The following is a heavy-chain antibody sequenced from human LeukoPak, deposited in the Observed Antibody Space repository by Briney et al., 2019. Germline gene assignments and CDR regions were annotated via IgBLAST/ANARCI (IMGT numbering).Heavy chain of an antibody. V-gene: IGHV6-1*01. J-gene: IGHJ4*02. D-gene: IGHD3-16*01. Sequence: SQTLSLTCAISGDSVSSYSAAWNWIRQSPSRGLEWLGRTYYRSKWYNDYAVSVKSRMTINPDTSKNQFSLQLNSVTPEDTAVYYCAGSDTGGRGLVLYFHYWGQGSLVTVSS. CDR3: AGSDTGGRGLVLYFHY. CDR2: TYYRSKWYN. CDR1: GDSVSSYSAA.